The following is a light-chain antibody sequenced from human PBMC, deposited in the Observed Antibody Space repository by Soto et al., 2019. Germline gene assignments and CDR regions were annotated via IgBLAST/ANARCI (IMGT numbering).Light chain of an antibody. V-gene: IGKV3D-15*01. Sequence: EIVLTQSPGTLSVSPGERVTLSCRASQSVDIDLAWYQQKPGQAPRLLIYGASTRATDMPGRFRGSGAGAEFTLTISSLQSEDSAVYYCQQYRGLPRTFGQGTKVEIK. CDR2: GAS. CDR3: QQYRGLPRT. CDR1: QSVDID. J-gene: IGKJ1*01.